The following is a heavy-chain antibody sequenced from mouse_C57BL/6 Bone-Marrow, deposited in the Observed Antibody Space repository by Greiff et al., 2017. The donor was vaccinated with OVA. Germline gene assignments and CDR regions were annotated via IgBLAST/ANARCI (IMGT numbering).Heavy chain of an antibody. CDR1: GFNIKDYY. Sequence: VQLKQSGAELVKPGASVKLSCTASGFNIKDYYMHWVKQRTEQGLEWIGRIDPEAGETKYAPKFQGKATITADTSSNTAYLQLSSLTSADTAGYDCARVGWLLRWFAYWGQGTLVTVSA. D-gene: IGHD2-3*01. J-gene: IGHJ3*01. V-gene: IGHV14-2*01. CDR3: ARVGWLLRWFAY. CDR2: IDPEAGET.